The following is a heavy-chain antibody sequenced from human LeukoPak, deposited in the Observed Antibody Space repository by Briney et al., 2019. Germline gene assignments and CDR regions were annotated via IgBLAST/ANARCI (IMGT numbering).Heavy chain of an antibody. CDR1: GFTFSNFW. V-gene: IGHV3-7*01. D-gene: IGHD3-22*01. CDR3: VREYYYNSSGYRALRY. Sequence: GGSLRLSCASSGFTFSNFWMSRVRQAPGKGLEWVANIKEDGSEDHFVDSVKGRFTISRDNAKNSLYLQMSSLRAEDTAVYYCVREYYYNSSGYRALRYGGQGTLVTVSS. J-gene: IGHJ4*02. CDR2: IKEDGSED.